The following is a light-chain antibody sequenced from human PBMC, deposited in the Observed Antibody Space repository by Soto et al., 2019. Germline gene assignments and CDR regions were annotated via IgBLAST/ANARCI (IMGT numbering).Light chain of an antibody. CDR3: QLFGNSRT. CDR1: QTISSGY. J-gene: IGKJ1*01. CDR2: GAS. V-gene: IGKV3-20*01. Sequence: EIVLTQSPGTLSLSPVERATLSCRASQTISSGYLAWYQQKPGQAPRLLIYGASRRATGIPDRFSGRGSGTDFTLTISSLEPEDFAVYYCQLFGNSRTFGQGTKVDIK.